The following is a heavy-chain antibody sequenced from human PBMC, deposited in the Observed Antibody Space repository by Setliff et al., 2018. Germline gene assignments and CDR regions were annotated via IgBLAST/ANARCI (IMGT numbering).Heavy chain of an antibody. Sequence: SETLSLTCAVSGYSINSGYYWGWIRQSPGKGLEWIGSIYRDGNTYYNPSLRSRVTISVDTSKNQFSLYLSSVTAADTAVYYCARDGYGDDWNTFVDVYYYYMDVWGKGTTVTVSS. CDR1: GYSINSGYY. V-gene: IGHV4-38-2*02. J-gene: IGHJ6*03. CDR2: IYRDGNT. D-gene: IGHD5-18*01. CDR3: ARDGYGDDWNTFVDVYYYYMDV.